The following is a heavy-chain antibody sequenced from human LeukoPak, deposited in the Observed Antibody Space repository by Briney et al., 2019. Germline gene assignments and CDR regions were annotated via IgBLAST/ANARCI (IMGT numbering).Heavy chain of an antibody. Sequence: SETLSLTCAVSGGSISRYYWNWIRQPPGKGLEWIGNIYYTGSTNYNPSLKSRVTISVDTSKNQFSLKLNSVTAADTAVYYCARVEYSSGWAFDYWGQGTLVTVSS. V-gene: IGHV4-59*01. CDR3: ARVEYSSGWAFDY. D-gene: IGHD6-19*01. CDR1: GGSISRYY. CDR2: IYYTGST. J-gene: IGHJ4*02.